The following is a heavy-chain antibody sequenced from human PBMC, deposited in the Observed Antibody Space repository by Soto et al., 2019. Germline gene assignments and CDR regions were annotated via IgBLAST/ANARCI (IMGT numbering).Heavy chain of an antibody. Sequence: PGGSLRLSCGASGFTFSSYCMHWVRQAPGKGLQWVAVIWYDGNNKYYADPVKGRFTISRDNSKNTLYLQMNSLRAEDTAVYYYAKLTRGYCSGDSCPNWFDPWGQGTLVTVSS. J-gene: IGHJ5*02. CDR2: IWYDGNNK. CDR3: AKLTRGYCSGDSCPNWFDP. D-gene: IGHD2-15*01. V-gene: IGHV3-33*06. CDR1: GFTFSSYC.